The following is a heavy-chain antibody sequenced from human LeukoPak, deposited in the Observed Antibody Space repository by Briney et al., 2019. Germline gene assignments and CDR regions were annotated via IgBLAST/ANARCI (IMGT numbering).Heavy chain of an antibody. CDR3: AKSASGYDY. Sequence: QSGGSLRLSCAASGFTFSDYYMNWIRQAPGKGLEWVSAISGSGGSTYYADSVKGRFTISRDNSKNTLYLQMNSLRAEDTAVYYCAKSASGYDYWGQGTLVTVSS. J-gene: IGHJ4*02. CDR1: GFTFSDYY. CDR2: ISGSGGST. D-gene: IGHD3-3*01. V-gene: IGHV3-23*01.